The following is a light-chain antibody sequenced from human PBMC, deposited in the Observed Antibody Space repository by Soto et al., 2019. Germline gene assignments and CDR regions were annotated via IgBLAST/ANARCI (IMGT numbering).Light chain of an antibody. J-gene: IGKJ1*01. V-gene: IGKV3-15*01. CDR2: GAS. Sequence: EVVMTQSPATLSVSPGERATLSCRASQNVNANLAWYQQKPGQAPRLLIHGASTRATGIPARFSGSGFGTEFFLTISSLQYADFAVYYRKQYNTSVWTFGQGCKMEGK. CDR1: QNVNAN. CDR3: KQYNTSVWT.